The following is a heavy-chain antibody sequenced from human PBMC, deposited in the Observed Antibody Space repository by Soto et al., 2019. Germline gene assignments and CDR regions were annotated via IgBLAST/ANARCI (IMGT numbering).Heavy chain of an antibody. D-gene: IGHD3-3*01. CDR3: ARYPYDFWSEGVYGMDV. CDR1: GFTFSSYG. Sequence: PGGSLRLSCAASGFTFSSYGIHWVRQAPGKGLEWVAVIWYDGSNKYYADSAKGRFTISRDNSKNTLYLQMNSLRAEDTAVYYCARYPYDFWSEGVYGMDVWGQGTTVTVSS. V-gene: IGHV3-33*01. CDR2: IWYDGSNK. J-gene: IGHJ6*02.